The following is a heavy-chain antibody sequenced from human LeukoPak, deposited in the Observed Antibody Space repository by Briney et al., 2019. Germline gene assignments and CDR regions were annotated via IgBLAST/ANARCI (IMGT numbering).Heavy chain of an antibody. CDR1: GGSISSYY. D-gene: IGHD3-3*01. CDR3: ARRGAWSGFYDY. Sequence: SETLSLTCTVSGGSISSYYWSWIRQPAGKGLEWIGRIYYSGSTYYNPSLKSRVTISVDTSKKQFSLKLSSVTAADTAVYYCARRGAWSGFYDYWGQGTLVTVSS. J-gene: IGHJ4*02. CDR2: IYYSGST. V-gene: IGHV4-59*05.